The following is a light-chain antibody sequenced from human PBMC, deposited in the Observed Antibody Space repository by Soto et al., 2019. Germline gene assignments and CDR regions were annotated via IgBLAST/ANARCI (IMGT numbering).Light chain of an antibody. CDR2: GAS. CDR1: QGIGNY. J-gene: IGKJ1*01. V-gene: IGKV1-27*01. CDR3: QKYDTVPWT. Sequence: DIQITQSPSSLPASVGDRVTITCRASQGIGNYLVWYQQKPGKVPKLLIYGASILQSGVPSRFSCSGSGTYFTLTSRSLQPEDSATYYCQKYDTVPWTFGQGTKLEIK.